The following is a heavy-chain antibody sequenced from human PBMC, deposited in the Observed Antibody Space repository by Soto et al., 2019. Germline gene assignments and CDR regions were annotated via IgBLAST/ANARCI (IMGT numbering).Heavy chain of an antibody. J-gene: IGHJ4*02. D-gene: IGHD6-19*01. CDR1: GFTFDDYA. V-gene: IGHV3-9*01. Sequence: PGGSLRLSCAASGFTFDDYAMHWVRQAPGKGLEWVSGISWNSGSIGYADSVKGRFTISRDNAKNSLYLQMNSLRAEDTALYYCAKDSSSGWYRDFDYWGQGTLVTSPQ. CDR3: AKDSSSGWYRDFDY. CDR2: ISWNSGSI.